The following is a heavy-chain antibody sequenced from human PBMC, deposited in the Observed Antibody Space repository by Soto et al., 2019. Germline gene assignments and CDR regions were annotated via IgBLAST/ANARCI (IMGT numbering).Heavy chain of an antibody. CDR1: GGTFNTYA. V-gene: IGHV1-69*19. J-gene: IGHJ4*02. D-gene: IGHD3-10*01. Sequence: QVQLVQSGAEMKKPGSSVKVSCQSSGGTFNTYAMNWVRQAPGQGPEWMGDISPMFGAANYAPNFQGRVTITADESTDRSYMELSSLKSEDTAVYFCAREVQVHTPAFVYWGQGTLVTVSS. CDR3: AREVQVHTPAFVY. CDR2: ISPMFGAA.